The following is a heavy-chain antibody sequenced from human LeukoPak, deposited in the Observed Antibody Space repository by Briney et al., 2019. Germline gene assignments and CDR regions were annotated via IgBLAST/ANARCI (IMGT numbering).Heavy chain of an antibody. Sequence: PGGSLRLSCAASGFTFTSPWMSWVRQAPGKGLEWVARMNLDGSEKYYVDSVKGRFTISRDNAKTSLYLEMNSLRAEDTAVYYCARDATYCTNGVCYTRFDYWGQGTLVTVSS. CDR2: MNLDGSEK. V-gene: IGHV3-7*01. CDR1: GFTFTSPW. J-gene: IGHJ4*02. CDR3: ARDATYCTNGVCYTRFDY. D-gene: IGHD2-8*01.